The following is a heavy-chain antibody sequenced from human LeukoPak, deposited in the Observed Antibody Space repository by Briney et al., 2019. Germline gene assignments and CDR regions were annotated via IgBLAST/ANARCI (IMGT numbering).Heavy chain of an antibody. V-gene: IGHV3-23*01. D-gene: IGHD3-3*01. Sequence: GGSLRLSCAASGFTFSNYAMSWVRQAPGKGLEWVSGISGSGSSIYYADSVKGRFTISRDNSKNTLYLQMNSLRAEDTAVYYCAKARGNTYYDFWSGYLGWGQGTLVTVSS. CDR1: GFTFSNYA. CDR3: AKARGNTYYDFWSGYLG. J-gene: IGHJ4*02. CDR2: ISGSGSSI.